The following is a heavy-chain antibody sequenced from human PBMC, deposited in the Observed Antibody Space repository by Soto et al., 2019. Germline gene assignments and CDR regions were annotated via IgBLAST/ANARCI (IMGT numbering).Heavy chain of an antibody. V-gene: IGHV3-33*01. CDR2: IWYDGSNK. J-gene: IGHJ6*02. D-gene: IGHD3-10*01. CDR1: GFTFSSYG. Sequence: GGSLRLSCAASGFTFSSYGMHWVGQAPGKGLEWVAVIWYDGSNKYYADSVKGRFTISRDNSKNTLYLQMNSLRAEDTAVYYCARCRMVRGVIITSENYYYYGMDVWGQGTTVTVSS. CDR3: ARCRMVRGVIITSENYYYYGMDV.